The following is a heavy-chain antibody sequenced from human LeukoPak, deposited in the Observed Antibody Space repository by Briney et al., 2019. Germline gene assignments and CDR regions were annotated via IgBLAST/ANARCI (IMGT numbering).Heavy chain of an antibody. J-gene: IGHJ6*03. Sequence: GGSLRLSCEASGFTFSSYGMNWVRQAPGKGLEWVSYISSSSSTIYYADSVKGRFTISRDNAKNSLYLQMNSLRAEDTAVYYCASQGVVVVVAAEVLYYYYYMDVWGKGTTVTVSS. CDR3: ASQGVVVVVAAEVLYYYYYMDV. CDR1: GFTFSSYG. CDR2: ISSSSSTI. D-gene: IGHD2-15*01. V-gene: IGHV3-48*01.